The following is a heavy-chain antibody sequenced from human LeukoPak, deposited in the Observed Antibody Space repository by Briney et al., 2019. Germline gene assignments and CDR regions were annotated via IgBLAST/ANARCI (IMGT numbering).Heavy chain of an antibody. CDR3: ASGVMSIYGMDV. J-gene: IGHJ6*02. Sequence: SETLSLTCTVSGGSISSYYWSWIRRPPGKGLEWIGYIYYSGSTNYNPSLKSRVTISVDKSKNQFSLKLSSVTAADTAVYYCASGVMSIYGMDVWGQGTTVTVSS. CDR2: IYYSGST. D-gene: IGHD3-16*01. V-gene: IGHV4-59*12. CDR1: GGSISSYY.